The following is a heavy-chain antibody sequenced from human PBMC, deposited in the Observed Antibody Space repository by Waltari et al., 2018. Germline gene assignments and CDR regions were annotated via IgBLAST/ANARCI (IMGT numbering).Heavy chain of an antibody. CDR2: IRYDGSEK. V-gene: IGHV3-30*02. CDR3: AKGTLRLLEWSRNTYMDV. CDR1: GFPFSSSG. D-gene: IGHD3-3*01. J-gene: IGHJ6*03. Sequence: QVQLVESGGGVVQPGGSLRLSCTASGFPFSSSGMHWVSQAPGKGLEWVAFIRYDGSEKYYVESVKGRFTISRDTPENMLYLQMNSLRVEDTAVYYCAKGTLRLLEWSRNTYMDVWGKGTTVTVSS.